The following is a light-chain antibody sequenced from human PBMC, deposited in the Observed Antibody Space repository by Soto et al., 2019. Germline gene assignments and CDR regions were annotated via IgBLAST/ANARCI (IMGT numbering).Light chain of an antibody. CDR2: GPS. CDR1: QSVPKNY. Sequence: EIVLTQSPGTLSLSPGERATLSCRASQSVPKNYLAWYQHKPGQAPRLLIHGPSRRATGIPDRFSGSGSGTDFTLSISRLEPDDFAVYYCHQYATSPQTFGQGTKAEIK. CDR3: HQYATSPQT. V-gene: IGKV3-20*01. J-gene: IGKJ1*01.